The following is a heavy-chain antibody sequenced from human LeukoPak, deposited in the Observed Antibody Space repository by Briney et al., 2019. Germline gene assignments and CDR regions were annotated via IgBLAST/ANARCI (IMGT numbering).Heavy chain of an antibody. CDR1: GFTFSNYE. CDR2: ISSGGRTI. CDR3: AREYGSGSSRRRFDP. V-gene: IGHV3-48*03. J-gene: IGHJ5*02. D-gene: IGHD3-10*01. Sequence: PGGSLRLSCAASGFTFSNYEMNWVRQAPGKGLEWVSYISSGGRTIYYADSVKGRFTISRDNAENSLYPQMNSLRAEDTAVYYCAREYGSGSSRRRFDPWGQGTLVTVSS.